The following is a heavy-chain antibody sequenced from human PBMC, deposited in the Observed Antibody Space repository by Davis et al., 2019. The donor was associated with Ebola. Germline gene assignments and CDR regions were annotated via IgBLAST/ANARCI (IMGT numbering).Heavy chain of an antibody. CDR1: AFPFSRYS. J-gene: IGHJ6*02. V-gene: IGHV3-21*01. D-gene: IGHD1-20*01. CDR3: ARDRGNWNYYYYGMDV. CDR2: ISISTSHI. Sequence: GESLKISCAASAFPFSRYSMNWAGQAPGKGLEWSSSISISTSHIYYADSVKGRFTISRDNAKNSLYLQMNSLRAEDTAVYYCARDRGNWNYYYYGMDVWGQGTTVTVSS.